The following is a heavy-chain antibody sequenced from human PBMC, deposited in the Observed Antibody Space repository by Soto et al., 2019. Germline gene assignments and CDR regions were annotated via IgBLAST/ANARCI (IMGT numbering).Heavy chain of an antibody. D-gene: IGHD3-22*01. CDR3: ARGSYDSSGYYWYVYDY. Sequence: SVKVSCKASGFTFTSSAMQWVRQARGQRLEWIGWIVVGSGNTNYAQKFQERVTITRDTSASTAYMELSSLRSEDTAVYYCARGSYDSSGYYWYVYDYWGQGTLVTVSS. V-gene: IGHV1-58*02. J-gene: IGHJ4*02. CDR2: IVVGSGNT. CDR1: GFTFTSSA.